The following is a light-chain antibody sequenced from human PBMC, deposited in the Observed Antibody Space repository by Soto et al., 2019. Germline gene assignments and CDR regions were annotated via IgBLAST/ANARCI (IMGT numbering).Light chain of an antibody. V-gene: IGKV1-5*03. CDR2: KAS. J-gene: IGKJ1*01. Sequence: IHMTHSPASLSASVLYRVTITFRASQSISSYLNWYQQKPGKAPKLLIYKASTLKSGVPSRFSGSGSGTEFTLTISSLQPDDFATYYCQHYNSYSEAFGQGTKVDIK. CDR3: QHYNSYSEA. CDR1: QSISSY.